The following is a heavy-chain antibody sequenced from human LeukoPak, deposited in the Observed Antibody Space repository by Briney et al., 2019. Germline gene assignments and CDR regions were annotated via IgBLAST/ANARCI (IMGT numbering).Heavy chain of an antibody. CDR1: GFTFSSYA. J-gene: IGHJ6*02. V-gene: IGHV3-23*01. CDR2: ISGSGGST. CDR3: AKIRQTPGYYYYGMDV. Sequence: GGSLRLSCAASGFTFSSYAMSWVRQAPGKGLEWVSAISGSGGSTYYADSVKGRFTISRDNSKNTLYLQMNSLRAEDTAVYYCAKIRQTPGYYYYGMDVWGQGTTVTVSS.